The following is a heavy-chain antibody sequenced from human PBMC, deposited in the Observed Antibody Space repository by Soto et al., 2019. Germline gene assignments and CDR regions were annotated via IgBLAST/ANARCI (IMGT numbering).Heavy chain of an antibody. CDR2: IYDGGTT. CDR3: ARGPSGDKVDY. Sequence: QVQLQESGPGLVKPSQTLSLTCTVSGGSINNVNYCWSWIRQSPDKGLEWIGYIYDGGTTYNNPSLTXRXTXSLXTSNNRFSLKLSSVSAADTAVYYCARGPSGDKVDYWGQGTLVTVSS. D-gene: IGHD7-27*01. J-gene: IGHJ4*02. V-gene: IGHV4-30-4*01. CDR1: GGSINNVNYC.